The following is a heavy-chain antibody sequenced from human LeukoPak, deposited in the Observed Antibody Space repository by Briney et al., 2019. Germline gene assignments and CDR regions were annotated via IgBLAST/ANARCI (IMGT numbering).Heavy chain of an antibody. D-gene: IGHD3-10*01. Sequence: GGSLRLSCAASGFTFSDYYMSWIRQAPGKGLEWVSYISSSSSYTNYADSVEGRFTISRDNAKNSLYLQMNSLRVEDTAVYYCARFRYGSGSQFDYWGQGTLVTVSS. CDR3: ARFRYGSGSQFDY. CDR1: GFTFSDYY. J-gene: IGHJ4*02. V-gene: IGHV3-11*03. CDR2: ISSSSSYT.